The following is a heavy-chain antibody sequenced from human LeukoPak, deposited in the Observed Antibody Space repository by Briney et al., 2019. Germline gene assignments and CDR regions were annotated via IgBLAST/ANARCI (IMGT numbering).Heavy chain of an antibody. V-gene: IGHV4-34*01. Sequence: PSETLSLTCAVNGGSFIDYYLTWIRQTPGKGLEWIGEINHSGSAKYNPSLKSRVIISIDTSKNQFSLNLSSVTAADTAVYYCASPGPESYHYVWGSLENWGQGTLVIVSS. CDR1: GGSFIDYY. J-gene: IGHJ4*02. CDR3: ASPGPESYHYVWGSLEN. CDR2: INHSGSA. D-gene: IGHD3-16*01.